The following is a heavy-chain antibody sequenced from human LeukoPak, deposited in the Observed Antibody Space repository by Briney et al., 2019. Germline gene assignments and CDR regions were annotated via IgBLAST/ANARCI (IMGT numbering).Heavy chain of an antibody. D-gene: IGHD5-12*01. J-gene: IGHJ4*02. CDR3: ARAGDIVATMGIFDY. CDR2: IYTSGST. V-gene: IGHV4-4*07. Sequence: PSETLSLTCTVSGGSISGYYWSWIRQPAGKGLERIGRIYTSGSTNYNPSLKSRVTMSVDTSKNQFTLKLSSVTAADTAVYYCARAGDIVATMGIFDYWGQGTLVTVSS. CDR1: GGSISGYY.